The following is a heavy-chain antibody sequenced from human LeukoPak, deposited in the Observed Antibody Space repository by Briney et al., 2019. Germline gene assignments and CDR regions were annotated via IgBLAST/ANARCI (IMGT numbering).Heavy chain of an antibody. CDR1: RGSISSSSHY. CDR3: ARGTTVTRVLFY. V-gene: IGHV4-39*07. Sequence: PSETLSLTCTVSRGSISSSSHYWVWIRQPPGKGLEWIGTIYYSGTTYYNPSLKSRVTISVDTSKNQFSLKLSSVTAADTAVYYCARGTTVTRVLFYWGQGTLVTVSS. J-gene: IGHJ4*02. D-gene: IGHD4-17*01. CDR2: IYYSGTT.